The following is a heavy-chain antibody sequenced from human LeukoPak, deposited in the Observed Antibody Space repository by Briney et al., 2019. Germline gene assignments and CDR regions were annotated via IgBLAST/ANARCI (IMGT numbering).Heavy chain of an antibody. D-gene: IGHD6-13*01. CDR2: ISDSGGST. Sequence: GGSLRLSCIISGFTFSSYAMSWVRQAPGKGLEWVSAISDSGGSTYYADSVKGRLTISRDNSKNTLFLQMNSLRAEDTAVYYCAKDVRSFATQSWYPYYFVYWGQGTLVTVSS. V-gene: IGHV3-23*01. J-gene: IGHJ4*02. CDR1: GFTFSSYA. CDR3: AKDVRSFATQSWYPYYFVY.